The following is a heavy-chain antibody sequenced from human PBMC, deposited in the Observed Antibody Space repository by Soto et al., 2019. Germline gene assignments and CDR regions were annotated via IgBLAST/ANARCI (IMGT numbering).Heavy chain of an antibody. J-gene: IGHJ6*02. V-gene: IGHV4-31*03. CDR1: GGSISTTGYY. CDR2: IYYSGTT. Sequence: SETLSLTCTFSGGSISTTGYYWSWIRQHPGKGLEWIGYIYYSGTTYYNPSLQSRVTISVDTSKNQFSLNLSSVTAADTAVYYCARERHYYGLDVWGQGTTVTVSS. CDR3: ARERHYYGLDV.